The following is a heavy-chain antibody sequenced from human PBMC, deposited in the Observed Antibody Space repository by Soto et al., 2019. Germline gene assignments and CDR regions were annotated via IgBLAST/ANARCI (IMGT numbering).Heavy chain of an antibody. CDR2: ISSSSSYI. CDR3: ARRYSYGYDFDY. D-gene: IGHD5-18*01. V-gene: IGHV3-21*01. CDR1: VSRPHRYR. J-gene: IGHJ4*02. Sequence: PGWPLRHSCAASVSRPHRYRLSRFRQAPGKGLDWVSSISSSSSYIYYADSVKGRFTISRDNAKNSLYLQMNSLRAEDTAVYYCARRYSYGYDFDYWGQGT.